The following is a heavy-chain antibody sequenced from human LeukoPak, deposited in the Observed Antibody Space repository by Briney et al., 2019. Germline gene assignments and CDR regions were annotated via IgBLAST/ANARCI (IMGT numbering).Heavy chain of an antibody. Sequence: GGSLRLSCAASGFTFNSYAMHWVRQAPGKGLEWVVVISYDGSNKHYADSVKGRFTISRDNSKNTLPLQMNSLRPEDTAVYYCARDRGWAFDIWGQGTRVTVSS. J-gene: IGHJ3*02. V-gene: IGHV3-30-3*01. CDR3: ARDRGWAFDI. CDR2: ISYDGSNK. CDR1: GFTFNSYA.